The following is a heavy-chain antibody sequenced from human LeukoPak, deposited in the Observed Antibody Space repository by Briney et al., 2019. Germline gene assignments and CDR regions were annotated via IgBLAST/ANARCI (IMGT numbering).Heavy chain of an antibody. CDR2: IKEDGGEG. V-gene: IGHV3-7*01. Sequence: GGSLRLSCAASGFTFSSYWMTWVRQAPGKGLEWVANIKEDGGEGYYVDSVKGRFTVSRDNTKNSLYLQLTSLRAEDTAVYYCATRYCTISACRASSYKSFDVWGKGTTVTVSS. J-gene: IGHJ6*04. CDR3: ATRYCTISACRASSYKSFDV. D-gene: IGHD2-8*01. CDR1: GFTFSSYW.